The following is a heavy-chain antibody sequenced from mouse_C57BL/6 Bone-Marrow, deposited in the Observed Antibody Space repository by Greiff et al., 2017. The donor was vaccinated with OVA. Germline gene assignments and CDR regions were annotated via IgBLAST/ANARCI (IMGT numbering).Heavy chain of an antibody. CDR2: IWSDGST. J-gene: IGHJ3*01. CDR3: ARHGDSSGYPFAY. V-gene: IGHV2-6-1*01. Sequence: VQVVESGPGLVAPSQSLSITCTVSGFSLTSYGVHWVRQPPGKGLEWLVVIWSDGSTTYNSALKSRLSISKDNSKSQVFLKMNSLQTDDTAMYYCARHGDSSGYPFAYWGQGTLVTVSA. CDR1: GFSLTSYG. D-gene: IGHD3-2*02.